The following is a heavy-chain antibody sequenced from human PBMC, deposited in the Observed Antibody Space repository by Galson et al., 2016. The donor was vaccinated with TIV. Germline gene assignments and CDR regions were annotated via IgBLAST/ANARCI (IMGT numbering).Heavy chain of an antibody. CDR3: AQWLGTSNS. V-gene: IGHV3-7*01. D-gene: IGHD6-19*01. CDR2: INGDGTEI. J-gene: IGHJ4*02. Sequence: SLRLSCAASGLNFGASWMSWVRQAPGKGLEWVANINGDGTEIKYVDSVKGRFTISRDNAKNSLYLQMSNLRVEDTAIYYCAQWLGTSNSWGQGTQVTVSS. CDR1: GLNFGASW.